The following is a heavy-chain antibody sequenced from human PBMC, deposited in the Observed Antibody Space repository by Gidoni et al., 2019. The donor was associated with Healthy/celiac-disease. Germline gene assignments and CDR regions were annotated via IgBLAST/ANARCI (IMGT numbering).Heavy chain of an antibody. CDR3: AAWGYCSGGSCYSSNAFDI. CDR1: GGSISSGGYY. CDR2: IYYSGST. D-gene: IGHD2-15*01. J-gene: IGHJ3*02. V-gene: IGHV4-31*03. Sequence: QVQLQESGPGLVKPSQTLSLTCTVSGGSISSGGYYWSWIRQHPGKGLEWIGYIYYSGSTYYNPSLKSRVTISVDTSKNQFSLKLSSVTAADTAVYYCAAWGYCSGGSCYSSNAFDIWGQGTMVTVSS.